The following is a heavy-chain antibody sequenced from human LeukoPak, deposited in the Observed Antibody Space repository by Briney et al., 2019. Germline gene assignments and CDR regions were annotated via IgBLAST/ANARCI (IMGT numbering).Heavy chain of an antibody. CDR3: ARISKDYYYGMDV. Sequence: PGGSLRLSCAASGFTFSSYSMNWVRQAPGKGLEWVSSISTSSNYIYYADSVKGRFTISRDNAKNSLYLQMNSLRAEDTAMYYCARISKDYYYGMDVWGQGTTVTVSS. V-gene: IGHV3-21*01. CDR2: ISTSSNYI. J-gene: IGHJ6*02. CDR1: GFTFSSYS.